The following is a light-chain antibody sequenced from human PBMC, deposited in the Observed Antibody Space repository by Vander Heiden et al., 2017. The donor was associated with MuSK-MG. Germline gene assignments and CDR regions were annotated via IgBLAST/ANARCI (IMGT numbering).Light chain of an antibody. CDR2: AAS. Sequence: DITITQSPSSLSASLGDRVTTTCRASQSISSYLNWYQQKPGKAPKFLIYAASSLQSGVPPRFRGSGSGTDFILTIRSLQPEELATYYGQQSDITPQVTVGGGTKGENK. CDR1: QSISSY. CDR3: QQSDITPQVT. J-gene: IGKJ4*02. V-gene: IGKV1-39*01.